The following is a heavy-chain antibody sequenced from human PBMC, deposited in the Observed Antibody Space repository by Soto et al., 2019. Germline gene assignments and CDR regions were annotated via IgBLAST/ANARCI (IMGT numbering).Heavy chain of an antibody. J-gene: IGHJ4*02. V-gene: IGHV5-51*01. D-gene: IGHD3-22*01. CDR2: IYPGDSDT. Sequence: GEPLKISCKGSGYSFTSYWIGWVRQMPGKGLEWMGIIYPGDSDTRYSPSFQGQVTISADKSISTAYLQWSSLKASDTAMYYCARSYYYDSSGYYPFDYWGQGTLVTVSS. CDR1: GYSFTSYW. CDR3: ARSYYYDSSGYYPFDY.